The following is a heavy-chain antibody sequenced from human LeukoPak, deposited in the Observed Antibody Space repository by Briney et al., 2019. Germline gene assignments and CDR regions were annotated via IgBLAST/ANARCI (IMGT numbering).Heavy chain of an antibody. CDR3: ARQSLQDVDY. V-gene: IGHV4-61*02. CDR2: IYTSGST. Sequence: PSQTLSLTCTVSGGSISSGSYYWSWTRQPAGKGLEWIGRIYTSGSTNYNPSLKSRVTISVDTSKNQFSLKLSSVTAADTAVYYCARQSLQDVDYWGQGTLVTVSS. D-gene: IGHD4-11*01. J-gene: IGHJ4*02. CDR1: GGSISSGSYY.